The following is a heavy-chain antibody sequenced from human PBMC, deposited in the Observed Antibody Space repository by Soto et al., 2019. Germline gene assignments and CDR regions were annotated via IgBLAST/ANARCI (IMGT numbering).Heavy chain of an antibody. D-gene: IGHD3-16*01. J-gene: IGHJ4*02. CDR1: GFTFSSYG. V-gene: IGHV3-30*18. CDR2: ISYDGSNK. CDR3: AKDLRSIFDY. Sequence: GSLSLSCAASGFTFSSYGMHWVRQAPGKGLEWVAVISYDGSNKYYADSVKGRFTISRDNSKNTLYLQMNSLRAEDTAVYYCAKDLRSIFDYWGQGTLVTVSS.